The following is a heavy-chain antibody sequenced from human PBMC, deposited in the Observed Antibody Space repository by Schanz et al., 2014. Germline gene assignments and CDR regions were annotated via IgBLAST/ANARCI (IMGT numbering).Heavy chain of an antibody. CDR1: GFIFDDYT. CDR3: AKAQEGRDSAGSHLFDY. Sequence: HLVESGGGLVMPGGSLRLSCAASGFIFDDYTMHWVRQAPEKGLEWVSLITRDGGDTFSADSVKGRFTISRDNSKNTLYVQMNSLRPEDTAVYYCAKAQEGRDSAGSHLFDYWGQGTLVTVSS. CDR2: ITRDGGDT. V-gene: IGHV3-43*01. D-gene: IGHD2-21*02. J-gene: IGHJ4*02.